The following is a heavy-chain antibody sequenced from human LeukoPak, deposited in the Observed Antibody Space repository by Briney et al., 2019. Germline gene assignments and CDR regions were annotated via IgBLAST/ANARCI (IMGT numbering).Heavy chain of an antibody. CDR3: TRQRSTSTEYYGLDV. Sequence: PSQTLSLTCAISGDTVSSNTAAWNWIRQSPSRGLEWLGRTYYRSKWTTDYAVSVQNRITIKPDTSTNQFSLRLRSATPEDTAVYYCTRQRSTSTEYYGLDVWGQGTTVTVSS. J-gene: IGHJ6*02. CDR2: TYYRSKWTT. D-gene: IGHD6-6*01. CDR1: GDTVSSNTAA. V-gene: IGHV6-1*01.